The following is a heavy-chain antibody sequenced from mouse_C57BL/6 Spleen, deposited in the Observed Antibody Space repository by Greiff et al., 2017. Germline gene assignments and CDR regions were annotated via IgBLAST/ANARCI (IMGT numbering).Heavy chain of an antibody. Sequence: DVQLQEPGGDLVKPGGSLKLSCAASGFTFSSYGMSWVRQTPDKRLEWVATISSGGSYTYYPDSVKGRITITRANAENTLYLQMSSLESEDTAMYYCGRHRNWGGGVYAVDGWGQGASGTVSS. D-gene: IGHD4-1*01. CDR1: GFTFSSYG. J-gene: IGHJ4*01. V-gene: IGHV5-6*01. CDR3: GRHRNWGGGVYAVDG. CDR2: ISSGGSYT.